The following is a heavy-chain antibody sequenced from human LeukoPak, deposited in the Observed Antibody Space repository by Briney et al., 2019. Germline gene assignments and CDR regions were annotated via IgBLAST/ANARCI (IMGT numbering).Heavy chain of an antibody. CDR2: ISSSSSYI. CDR1: GFTFSNYK. V-gene: IGHV3-21*01. J-gene: IGHJ4*02. Sequence: PGGSLRVSCAASGFTFSNYKMNWVRQAPGKGLEWVSSISSSSSYIYYADSVKGRFTISRDNAKNSLYLQMNSLRAEDTAVYYCARGEYYYDSSGLKGDYWGQGTLVTVSS. D-gene: IGHD3-22*01. CDR3: ARGEYYYDSSGLKGDY.